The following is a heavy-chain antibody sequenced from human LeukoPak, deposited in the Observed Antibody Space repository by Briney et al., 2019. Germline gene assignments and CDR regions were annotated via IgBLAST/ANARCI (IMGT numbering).Heavy chain of an antibody. J-gene: IGHJ4*02. CDR2: IYYSGST. Sequence: PSETLSLTCTVSGYSISSGYYWGWIRQPPGKGLEWIGYIYYSGSTNYNPSLKSRVTISVDTSKNQFSLKLSSVTAADTAVYYCARDRMGILDYWGQGTLVTVSS. D-gene: IGHD3-16*01. CDR1: GYSISSGYY. CDR3: ARDRMGILDY. V-gene: IGHV4-38-2*02.